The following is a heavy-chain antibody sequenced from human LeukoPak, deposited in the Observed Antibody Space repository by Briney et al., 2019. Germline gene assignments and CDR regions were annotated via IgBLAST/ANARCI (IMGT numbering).Heavy chain of an antibody. J-gene: IGHJ4*02. CDR1: GFTVSSNY. CDR3: ARGCSDKKCYIHY. CDR2: IYSGGST. V-gene: IGHV3-53*01. D-gene: IGHD2-15*01. Sequence: GGSLRLSCAASGFTVSSNYTNWVRQAPGKGLEWVSVIYSGGSTYYADSVKGRFTISRDNSKNTLYLQMNSLRVEDTAVYYCARGCSDKKCYIHYWGQGTLVTVSS.